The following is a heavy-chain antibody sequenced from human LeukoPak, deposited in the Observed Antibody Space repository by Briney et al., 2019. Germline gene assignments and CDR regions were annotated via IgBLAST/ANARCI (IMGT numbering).Heavy chain of an antibody. CDR1: GFTFDDYA. V-gene: IGHV3-23*01. CDR3: AKAPVTTCSGAYCYPFDY. CDR2: ISVSGNT. Sequence: GGSLRLSCAASGFTFDDYAMSWVRQGPGKGLEWVSAISVSGNTYHADSVKGRFTISRDSYKNTLYLQMNSLRAEDAAVYYCAKAPVTTCSGAYCYPFDYWGQGTLVTVSS. D-gene: IGHD2-15*01. J-gene: IGHJ4*02.